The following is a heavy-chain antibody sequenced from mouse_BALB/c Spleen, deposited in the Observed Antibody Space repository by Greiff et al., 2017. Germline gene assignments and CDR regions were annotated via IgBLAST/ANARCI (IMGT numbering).Heavy chain of an antibody. CDR3: ARDTLYYGNPNWYCDV. V-gene: IGHV3-6*02. CDR2: ISYDGSN. CDR1: GYSITSGYY. D-gene: IGHD1-2*01. Sequence: DVQLQESGPGLVKPSQSLSLTCSVTGYSITSGYYWNWIRQFPGNKLEWMGYISYDGSNNYNPSLKNRISITRDTSKNQFFLKLNSVTTEDTATYYCARDTLYYGNPNWYCDVWGAGTTVTVSS. J-gene: IGHJ1*01.